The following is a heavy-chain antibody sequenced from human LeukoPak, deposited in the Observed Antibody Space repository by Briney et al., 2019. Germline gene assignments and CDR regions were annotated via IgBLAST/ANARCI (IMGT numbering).Heavy chain of an antibody. CDR2: IYYSGST. Sequence: SETLSLTCTVSGGSISSSSYYWGWIRQPPGKGLEWIGSIYYSGSTYYNPSLKSRVTIYVDTSKNQFSLKLSSVTAADTAVYFCARTLTGEMFDYWGQGTLVTVSS. CDR1: GGSISSSSYY. J-gene: IGHJ4*02. CDR3: ARTLTGEMFDY. D-gene: IGHD7-27*01. V-gene: IGHV4-39*01.